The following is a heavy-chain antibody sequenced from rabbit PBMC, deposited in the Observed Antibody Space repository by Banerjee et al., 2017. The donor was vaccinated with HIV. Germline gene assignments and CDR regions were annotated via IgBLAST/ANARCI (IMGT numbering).Heavy chain of an antibody. D-gene: IGHD6-1*01. CDR2: IGAGST. J-gene: IGHJ4*01. CDR1: GFDFSSNA. CDR3: ARADASGAGHGYAYFTL. Sequence: QSLEESGGDLVKPGASLTLTCKASGFDFSSNAMCWVRQAPGKGLEWIACIGAGSTYYASWAKGRFTISKTSSTTVTLQMTSLTAADTATYFCARADASGAGHGYAYFTLWGPGTLVTVS. V-gene: IGHV1S40*01.